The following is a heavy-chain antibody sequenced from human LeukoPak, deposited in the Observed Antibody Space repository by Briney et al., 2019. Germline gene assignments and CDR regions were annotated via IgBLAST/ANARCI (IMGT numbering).Heavy chain of an antibody. CDR1: GFNFSSHW. CDR2: IGQDGTEK. D-gene: IGHD2-2*01. V-gene: IGHV3-7*01. Sequence: GGSLRLSCAASGFNFSSHWMSWVRQAPGKGLEWVANIGQDGTEKNYVDFVKGRFTISRDNAKNSLYLQMSSLRAEDTAVYHCARGYCSGTSCFGAFDIWGQGTLVTVSS. CDR3: ARGYCSGTSCFGAFDI. J-gene: IGHJ4*02.